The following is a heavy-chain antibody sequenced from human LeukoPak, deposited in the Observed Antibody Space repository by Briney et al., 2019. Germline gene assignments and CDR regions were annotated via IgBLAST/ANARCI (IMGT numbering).Heavy chain of an antibody. CDR2: ISSNGGNT. CDR3: ARATGSGSYPRGLDY. CDR1: GFTFSSYA. J-gene: IGHJ4*02. V-gene: IGHV3-64*01. Sequence: PGGSLRLSCAASGFTFSSYAIHWVRQAPGRGLEYVSTISSNGGNTYYANSVKGRFTISRDNSKNTLYLHMGSLRPEDMAVYYCARATGSGSYPRGLDYWGQGTLVTVSS. D-gene: IGHD3-10*01.